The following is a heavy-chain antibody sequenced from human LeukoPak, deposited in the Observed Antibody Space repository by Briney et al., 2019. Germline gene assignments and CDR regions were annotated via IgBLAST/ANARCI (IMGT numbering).Heavy chain of an antibody. CDR2: ISQDGTKQ. Sequence: GGSLRLSCAAAGFTLSSYGMHWVRQAPGKGLEWVTSISQDGTKQYYADSVKGRFTISRDSPTNALFLQMNSMRAEDTAVYYCVGYDSSGYYKLDHWGQGALVTVSS. J-gene: IGHJ4*02. V-gene: IGHV3-30*03. CDR1: GFTLSSYG. CDR3: VGYDSSGYYKLDH. D-gene: IGHD3-22*01.